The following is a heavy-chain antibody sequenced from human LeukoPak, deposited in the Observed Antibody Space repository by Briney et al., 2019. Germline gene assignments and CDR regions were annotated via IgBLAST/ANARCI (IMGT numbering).Heavy chain of an antibody. CDR1: GFTFSTYS. CDR3: AREGWAAAGGY. Sequence: PGGSLRLSCADSGFTFSTYSMNWVRQAPGKGLEWVSYISSGSTTIHYADSVKGRFTISRDNAKNSLYLQMNSLRAEDTAVYYCAREGWAAAGGYWGQGTLVTVSS. J-gene: IGHJ4*02. D-gene: IGHD6-13*01. V-gene: IGHV3-48*04. CDR2: ISSGSTTI.